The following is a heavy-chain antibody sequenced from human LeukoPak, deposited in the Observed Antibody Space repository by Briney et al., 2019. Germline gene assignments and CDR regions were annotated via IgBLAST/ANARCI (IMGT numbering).Heavy chain of an antibody. Sequence: GGSLRLSCAASGFTVSSNYMSWVRQAPGKGLEWVSVIYSGGSTYYADSVKGRFAISRDNSKNTLYLQMNSLRAEDTAVYYCAREGRNRDAFDIWGQGTMVTVSS. CDR3: AREGRNRDAFDI. V-gene: IGHV3-66*01. CDR2: IYSGGST. J-gene: IGHJ3*02. CDR1: GFTVSSNY. D-gene: IGHD1-1*01.